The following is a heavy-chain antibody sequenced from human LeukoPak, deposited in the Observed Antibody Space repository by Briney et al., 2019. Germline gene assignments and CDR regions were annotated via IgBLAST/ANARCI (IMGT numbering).Heavy chain of an antibody. CDR3: ARALGYCSSTSCRVYYYYMDV. CDR2: INWNGGST. J-gene: IGHJ6*03. D-gene: IGHD2-2*01. CDR1: GFTFDDYG. Sequence: RPGGSLRLSCAASGFTFDDYGMSWVRQAPGKGLEWVSGINWNGGSTGYADSVKGRFTISRDNAKNSLYLQMNSLRAEDTALYYCARALGYCSSTSCRVYYYYMDVWGKGTTVTVSS. V-gene: IGHV3-20*04.